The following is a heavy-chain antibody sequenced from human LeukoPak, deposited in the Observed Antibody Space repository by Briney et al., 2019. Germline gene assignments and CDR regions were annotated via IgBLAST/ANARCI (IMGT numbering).Heavy chain of an antibody. CDR3: ARAGGDGYSGSLGLDY. D-gene: IGHD1-26*01. Sequence: SETLSLTCTVSGGSISSSSYYWGWIRQPPGKGLEWIGSIYYSGSTYYNPSLKSRVTISVDRSKNQFSLKLSSVTAADTAVYYCARAGGDGYSGSLGLDYWGQGTLVTVSS. CDR2: IYYSGST. J-gene: IGHJ4*02. CDR1: GGSISSSSYY. V-gene: IGHV4-39*07.